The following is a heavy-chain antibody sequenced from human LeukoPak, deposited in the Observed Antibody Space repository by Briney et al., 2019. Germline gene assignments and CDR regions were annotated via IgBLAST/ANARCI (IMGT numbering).Heavy chain of an antibody. CDR1: GYTFTDYY. V-gene: IGHV1-2*02. Sequence: GASVKVSCKASGYTFTDYYMHWVRQAPGQGLEWMGWINPNSGGTNYAQKFQGRVTMTRDTSISTAYMELSRLRSDDTAVYYCARVRVRGVIISWFDPWGQGTLVTVSS. D-gene: IGHD3-10*01. CDR2: INPNSGGT. CDR3: ARVRVRGVIISWFDP. J-gene: IGHJ5*02.